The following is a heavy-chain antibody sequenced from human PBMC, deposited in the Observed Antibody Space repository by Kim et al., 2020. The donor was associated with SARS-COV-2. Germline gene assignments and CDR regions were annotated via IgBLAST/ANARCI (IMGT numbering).Heavy chain of an antibody. CDR2: IYYSGST. V-gene: IGHV4-59*01. CDR3: ARVAGWGGGYCSGGSCYWFDP. J-gene: IGHJ5*02. CDR1: GGSISSYY. D-gene: IGHD2-15*01. Sequence: SETLSLTCTVSGGSISSYYWSWIRQPPGKGLEWIGYIYYSGSTNYNPSLKSRVTISVDTSKNQFSLKLSSVTAADTAVYYCARVAGWGGGYCSGGSCYWFDPWGQGTLVTVSS.